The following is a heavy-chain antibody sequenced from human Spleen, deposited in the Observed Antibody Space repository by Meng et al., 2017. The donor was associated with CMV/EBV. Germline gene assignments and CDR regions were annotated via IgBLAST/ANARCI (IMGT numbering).Heavy chain of an antibody. Sequence: GGSLKISCAGSGFTFSSYWIHWVRQAPGKGLVWVSRINSDGSMSSYADSVKGRLTISRENAKNTVYLQMKSLRAEDTAVYYCAKENGRLAATYYYYGMDVWGQGTTVTVSS. CDR2: INSDGSMS. D-gene: IGHD6-19*01. CDR3: AKENGRLAATYYYYGMDV. CDR1: GFTFSSYW. V-gene: IGHV3-74*01. J-gene: IGHJ6*02.